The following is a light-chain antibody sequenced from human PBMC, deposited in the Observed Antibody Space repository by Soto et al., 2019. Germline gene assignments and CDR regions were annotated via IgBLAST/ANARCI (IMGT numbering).Light chain of an antibody. J-gene: IGKJ1*01. V-gene: IGKV3-20*01. CDR1: QSVSTRS. Sequence: IVLTQSPGTLSLSPGERATLSCRASQSVSTRSLAWYQQKPGQAPRLLISGASSRAADIPDRFSGSGSGTDFTLTINRLEHEDFAVYYCQQYDSSPRTFGQGTKVDIK. CDR2: GAS. CDR3: QQYDSSPRT.